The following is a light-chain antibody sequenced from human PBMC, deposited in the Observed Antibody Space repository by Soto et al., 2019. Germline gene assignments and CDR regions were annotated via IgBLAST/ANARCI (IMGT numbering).Light chain of an antibody. V-gene: IGKV3-20*01. CDR1: QSVSNSY. J-gene: IGKJ1*01. CDR2: GAS. CDR3: QQYGSTPWT. Sequence: EIVVTQSPGTLSLSPGDRATLSCRASQSVSNSYLAWYQQKPGQAPRLLIYGASSRATGVVGRFSGSGSGTDFTLTISRLEPEDYAVYYCQQYGSTPWTFGQGTKVDIK.